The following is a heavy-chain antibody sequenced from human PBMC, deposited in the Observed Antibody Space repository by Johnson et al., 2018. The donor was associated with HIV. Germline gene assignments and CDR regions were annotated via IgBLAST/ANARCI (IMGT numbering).Heavy chain of an antibody. Sequence: QVQLVESGGGLVQSGGSLRLSCAASGFTFSDYYMSWIRQAPGKGLEWVSYYVDSVKGRFAISRDNAKNALYLQMTSLRAEDTAVYYCGRDSRALLWFGERGDVSDIWGQGTMVTVSS. J-gene: IGHJ3*02. V-gene: IGHV3-11*06. CDR1: GFTFSDYY. CDR3: GRDSRALLWFGERGDVSDI. D-gene: IGHD3-10*01.